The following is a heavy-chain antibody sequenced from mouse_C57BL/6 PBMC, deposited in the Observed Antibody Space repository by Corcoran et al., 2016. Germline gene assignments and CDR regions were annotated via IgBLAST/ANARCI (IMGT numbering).Heavy chain of an antibody. CDR2: INTYSGVP. J-gene: IGHJ4*01. V-gene: IGHV9-3*01. Sequence: QIQLVQSGPELKKPGETVKISCKASGYTFTTYGMSWVKQAPGKGLKWMGWINTYSGVPTYADDFKGRFAFSLETSASTAYLQINNLKNEDTATYFCARYSNYWIWYARDYWGQGTSVTVSS. D-gene: IGHD2-5*01. CDR1: GYTFTTYG. CDR3: ARYSNYWIWYARDY.